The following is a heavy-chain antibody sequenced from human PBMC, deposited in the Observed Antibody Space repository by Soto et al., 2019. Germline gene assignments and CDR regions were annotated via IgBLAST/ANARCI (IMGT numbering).Heavy chain of an antibody. V-gene: IGHV1-8*02. CDR3: ARGDYDFWSGYPRFPILYYYYYGMDV. CDR2: MNPNSGNT. CDR1: GYIFTSYY. J-gene: IGHJ6*02. Sequence: GASVKVSCKASGYIFTSYYIHWVRQATGQGLEWMGRMNPNSGNTGYAQKFQGRVTMTRNTSISTAYMELSSLRSEDTAVYYCARGDYDFWSGYPRFPILYYYYYGMDVWGQGTTVTVSS. D-gene: IGHD3-3*01.